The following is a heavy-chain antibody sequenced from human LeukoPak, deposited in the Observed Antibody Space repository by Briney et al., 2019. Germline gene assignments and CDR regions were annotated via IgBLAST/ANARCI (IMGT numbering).Heavy chain of an antibody. CDR2: IYPGDSEN. CDR1: LYSFTSHW. D-gene: IGHD2-15*01. V-gene: IGHV5-51*01. Sequence: GESLNISCNASLYSFTSHWIGWLRQMPGKGLELMGLIYPGDSENRYSPSFQGQVTMSADKSISTAYLQWSSLKDSDTAMYFCARPQLVVSGSFDAFDMWGQGTMVTVSS. CDR3: ARPQLVVSGSFDAFDM. J-gene: IGHJ3*02.